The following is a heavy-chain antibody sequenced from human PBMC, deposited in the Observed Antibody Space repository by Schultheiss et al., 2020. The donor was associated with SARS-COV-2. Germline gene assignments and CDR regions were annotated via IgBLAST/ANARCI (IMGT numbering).Heavy chain of an antibody. CDR2: INHSGST. Sequence: SETLSLTCAVYGGSFSGYYWSWIRQPPGKGLEWIGEINHSGSTNYNPSLKSRVTISVDTSKNQFSLKLSFVTAADTAVYYCARLNRYSGYVSHFDRWGQGTLVTVSS. CDR3: ARLNRYSGYVSHFDR. V-gene: IGHV4-34*01. D-gene: IGHD5-12*01. J-gene: IGHJ4*02. CDR1: GGSFSGYY.